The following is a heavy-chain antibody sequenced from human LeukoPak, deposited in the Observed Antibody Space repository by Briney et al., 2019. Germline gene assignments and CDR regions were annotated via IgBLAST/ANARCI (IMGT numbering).Heavy chain of an antibody. CDR2: IYTSGST. D-gene: IGHD3-3*01. CDR1: GGSISSGNYY. Sequence: PSETLSLTCTVSGGSISSGNYYWSWIRQPAGKGLEWIGHIYTSGSTNYNPSLKSRVTISVDTSKNRFSLKLSSLTAADTAVYYCAREGYDSLWGQGTLVTVSS. J-gene: IGHJ4*02. V-gene: IGHV4-61*09. CDR3: AREGYDSL.